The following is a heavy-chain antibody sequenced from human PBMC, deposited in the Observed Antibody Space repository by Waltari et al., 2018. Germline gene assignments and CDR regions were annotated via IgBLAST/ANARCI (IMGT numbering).Heavy chain of an antibody. J-gene: IGHJ4*02. D-gene: IGHD6-19*01. CDR2: TYPGDSDT. V-gene: IGHV5-51*01. Sequence: EVQLVQSGAEVKKPGESLKISCKGSGYSFTTYWIGWVRQMPGKGLEWMGFTYPGDSDTRYSPSFQGQVTISADKSISTTYLQWSTLKASDTAMYYCAREKGYSSGNFDYWGQGTLVTVSS. CDR1: GYSFTTYW. CDR3: AREKGYSSGNFDY.